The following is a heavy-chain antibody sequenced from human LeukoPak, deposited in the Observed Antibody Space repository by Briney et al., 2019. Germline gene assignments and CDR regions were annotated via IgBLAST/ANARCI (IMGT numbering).Heavy chain of an antibody. V-gene: IGHV4-59*01. D-gene: IGHD2-8*02. CDR2: IYYSGTT. Sequence: SETLSLTCTVPGGSISSYYWSWIRQPPGKGLEWIGYIYYSGTTNYNPSLKSRVTISLDTSKTQFSLKLTSVTAADTAVYYCARRAATGAFFDYWGQGTLVTVSS. CDR1: GGSISSYY. J-gene: IGHJ4*02. CDR3: ARRAATGAFFDY.